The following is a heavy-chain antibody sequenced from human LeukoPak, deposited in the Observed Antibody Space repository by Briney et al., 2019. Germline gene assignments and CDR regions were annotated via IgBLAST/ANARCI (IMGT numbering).Heavy chain of an antibody. Sequence: GASVKVSCKASGSTFTSYYMHWVRQAPGQGLEWMGWINTNTGNPTYAQGFTGRFVFSLDTSVSTAYLQISSLKAEDTAVYYCARGEVTHASHWGQGTLVTVSS. V-gene: IGHV7-4-1*02. J-gene: IGHJ4*02. CDR2: INTNTGNP. CDR1: GSTFTSYY. CDR3: ARGEVTHASH. D-gene: IGHD2-21*02.